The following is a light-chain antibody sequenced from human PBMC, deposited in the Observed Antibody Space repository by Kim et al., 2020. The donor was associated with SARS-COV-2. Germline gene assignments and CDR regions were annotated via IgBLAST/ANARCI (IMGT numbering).Light chain of an antibody. Sequence: SYELTQPPSVSVSPGQTASITCSGDKLGDKYACWYQQKPGQSPVLVIYQDSKRPSGIPERFSGSNSGNTATLTISGTQAMDEADYYCPAWDSSTLV. CDR2: QDS. CDR3: PAWDSSTLV. CDR1: KLGDKY. J-gene: IGLJ2*01. V-gene: IGLV3-1*01.